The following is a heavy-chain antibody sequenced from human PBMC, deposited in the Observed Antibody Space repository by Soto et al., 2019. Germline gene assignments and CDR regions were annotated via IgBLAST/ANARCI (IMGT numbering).Heavy chain of an antibody. Sequence: GGSLRLSCAASGFTFSSYSMNWVRQAPGKGLEWVSYISSSSTIYYADSVKGRFTISRDNAKNSLYLQMNSLRDEDTAVYYCARDRGGFDYWGQGTLVTVSS. J-gene: IGHJ4*02. CDR1: GFTFSSYS. D-gene: IGHD3-16*01. CDR2: ISSSSTI. V-gene: IGHV3-48*02. CDR3: ARDRGGFDY.